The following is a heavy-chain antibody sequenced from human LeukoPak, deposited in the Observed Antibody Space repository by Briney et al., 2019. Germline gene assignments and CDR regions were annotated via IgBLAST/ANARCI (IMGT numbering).Heavy chain of an antibody. D-gene: IGHD3-9*01. J-gene: IGHJ5*02. V-gene: IGHV1-8*01. Sequence: GASVKVSCKASGYTFTSYDINWVRQATGQGLEWMGWMNPNSGNTGYAQKFQGRVTMTRNTSISTAYMELSSLRSEDTAVYYCARGPRTLRYFDWFDSSWFDPWGQGTLVTVSS. CDR2: MNPNSGNT. CDR1: GYTFTSYD. CDR3: ARGPRTLRYFDWFDSSWFDP.